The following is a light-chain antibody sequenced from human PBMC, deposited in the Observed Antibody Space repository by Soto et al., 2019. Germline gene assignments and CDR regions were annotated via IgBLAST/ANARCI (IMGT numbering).Light chain of an antibody. CDR2: EGN. CDR3: CSYAGSSTWV. Sequence: QSALTQPASVSGSPGQSITISCTGTSSDVGSYNLVSWYQQHPGKAPKLMIYEGNERPSGVSNRVSGSKSGNTASLTSSGLQAEDEADYYCCSYAGSSTWVFGGGTKLTVL. J-gene: IGLJ3*02. V-gene: IGLV2-23*01. CDR1: SSDVGSYNL.